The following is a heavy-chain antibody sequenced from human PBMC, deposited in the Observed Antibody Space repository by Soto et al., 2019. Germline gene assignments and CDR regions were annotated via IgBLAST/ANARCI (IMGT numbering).Heavy chain of an antibody. CDR3: AKDQRYDSSGYSDFDY. D-gene: IGHD3-22*01. Sequence: SLRLSCEASGFTFSSYNMNWVRQAPGKGLEWVSSISTRSDYIYYADSLKGRFTVSRDNAKNSLYLQMNSLRAEDTAVYYCAKDQRYDSSGYSDFDYWGQGTLVTVSS. CDR1: GFTFSSYN. J-gene: IGHJ4*02. V-gene: IGHV3-21*01. CDR2: ISTRSDYI.